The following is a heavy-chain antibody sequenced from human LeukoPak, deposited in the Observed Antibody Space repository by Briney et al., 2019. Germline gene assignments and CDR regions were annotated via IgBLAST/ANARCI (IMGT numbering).Heavy chain of an antibody. D-gene: IGHD3-10*01. CDR2: ILPIFGTA. Sequence: RASVKVSCKASGGTFSNYAISWVRQAPGQGLEWMRGILPIFGTANYAQKFQGRVTITADESTSTAYMVLSSLRSEDTAVYYCARVEYYDSGSSYYYYGMDVLGQGTTVTVSS. V-gene: IGHV1-69*13. CDR1: GGTFSNYA. CDR3: ARVEYYDSGSSYYYYGMDV. J-gene: IGHJ6*02.